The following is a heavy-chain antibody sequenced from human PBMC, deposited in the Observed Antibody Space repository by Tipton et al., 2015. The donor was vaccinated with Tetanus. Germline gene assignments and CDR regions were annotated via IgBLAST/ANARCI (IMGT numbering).Heavy chain of an antibody. V-gene: IGHV3-21*01. CDR2: ITSSSSYI. CDR1: GFTFDTYT. CDR3: AREGNVGNSPDY. Sequence: GSLRLSCEASGFTFDTYTMTWVRQAPGKGLEWVSSITSSSSYIYYSESVEGRFTISRDNAKNSMYLHLNSLRAEDTALYYCAREGNVGNSPDYWGQGTLVTVSS. D-gene: IGHD1-1*01. J-gene: IGHJ4*02.